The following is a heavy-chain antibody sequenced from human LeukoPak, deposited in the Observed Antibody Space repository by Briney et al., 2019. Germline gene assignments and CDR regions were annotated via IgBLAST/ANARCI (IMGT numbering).Heavy chain of an antibody. CDR3: ASPRDLYCSSTSCQTANGAFDI. CDR1: GGTFSSYT. J-gene: IGHJ3*02. CDR2: IIPILGIA. V-gene: IGHV1-69*02. Sequence: GSSVKVSCKSSGGTFSSYTISWVRQAPGQGLEWMGRIIPILGIANYAQKFQGRVTITAYKSTSTAYMELISLRSEGTAVYCSASPRDLYCSSTSCQTANGAFDIWGQGTMVTVSS. D-gene: IGHD2-2*01.